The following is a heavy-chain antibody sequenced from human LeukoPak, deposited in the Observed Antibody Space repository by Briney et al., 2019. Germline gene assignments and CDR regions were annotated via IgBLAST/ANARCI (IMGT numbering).Heavy chain of an antibody. CDR3: ARQGGSNSPYYYYMDV. D-gene: IGHD6-13*01. J-gene: IGHJ6*03. CDR1: GYSISSGYY. CDR2: IYHSGTT. V-gene: IGHV4-38-2*01. Sequence: KASETLSLTCAVSGYSISSGYYWGWFRQPPGKGPEWIGCIYHSGTTYYNPSLKSRVTISVDTSKNQFSLMISSVTAADTAVYYCARQGGSNSPYYYYMDVWGKGTTVTVSS.